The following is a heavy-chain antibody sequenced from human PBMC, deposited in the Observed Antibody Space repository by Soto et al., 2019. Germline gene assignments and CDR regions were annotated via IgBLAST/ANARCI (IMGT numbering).Heavy chain of an antibody. CDR1: GYTFTTSG. Sequence: QVQLVQSGPEVKKPGASVKVSCEASGYTFTTSGISWVRQAPGQGLEWMGWISTYNGDTNSAQKFQGRVTMTADTSPGTVYKGLVGLKSDRTAVYYCARQGSWPYYYYGLDVWGQGTTVTVSS. CDR3: ARQGSWPYYYYGLDV. J-gene: IGHJ6*02. V-gene: IGHV1-18*01. CDR2: ISTYNGDT. D-gene: IGHD1-26*01.